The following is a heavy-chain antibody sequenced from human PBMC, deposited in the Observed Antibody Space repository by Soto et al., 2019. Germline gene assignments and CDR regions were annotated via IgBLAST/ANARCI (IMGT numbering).Heavy chain of an antibody. CDR3: ASSGYRSGGSCSKAKPIDY. CDR2: IYYSGST. Sequence: SETLSLTCTVSGGSISSYYWSWIRQPPGKGLEWIGYIYYSGSTNYNPSLKSRVTISVDTSKNQFSLKLSSVTAADTAVYYCASSGYRSGGSCSKAKPIDYWGQGTLVTVSS. CDR1: GGSISSYY. J-gene: IGHJ4*02. V-gene: IGHV4-59*12. D-gene: IGHD2-15*01.